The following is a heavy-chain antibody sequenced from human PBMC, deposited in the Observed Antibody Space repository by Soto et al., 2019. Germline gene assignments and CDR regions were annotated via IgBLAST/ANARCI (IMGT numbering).Heavy chain of an antibody. V-gene: IGHV3-30-3*01. D-gene: IGHD5-18*01. CDR1: GFTFSGYA. CDR3: AREMGTDGFFYYGMDV. CDR2: ISYDGSNK. Sequence: GGSLRLSCAGSGFTFSGYALTWVRQAPGKGLEWVAVISYDGSNKYYADSVKGRFTISRDNSKNTLYLQMNSLRAEDTAVYYCAREMGTDGFFYYGMDVWGQGTTVTVSS. J-gene: IGHJ6*02.